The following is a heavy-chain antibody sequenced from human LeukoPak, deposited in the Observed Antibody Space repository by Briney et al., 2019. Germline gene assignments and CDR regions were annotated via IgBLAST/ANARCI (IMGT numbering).Heavy chain of an antibody. D-gene: IGHD1-14*01. Sequence: GGCLRLSCAASGFTISNYAMSWVRQAPGKGLGWGSSISDSGGGTYYADSVKGWFTISRDNSKNTLYLQMNSLRAEDTAVYYFTKRNYYFDSWGQGTLVTVSP. CDR3: TKRNYYFDS. CDR2: ISDSGGGT. J-gene: IGHJ4*02. V-gene: IGHV3-23*01. CDR1: GFTISNYA.